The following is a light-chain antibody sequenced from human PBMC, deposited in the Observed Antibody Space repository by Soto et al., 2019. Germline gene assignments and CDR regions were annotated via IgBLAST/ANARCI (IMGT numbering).Light chain of an antibody. Sequence: DIQMNQSPSTLSASEGERVTIPCRSSQSISSWLAWYQQKPGKAPKLLIYDASTLERGVPSRFSGTGSGTEFTPTLARLQPDDFATYYCQQYHTSSITFGQGTRLEI. CDR3: QQYHTSSIT. CDR1: QSISSW. J-gene: IGKJ5*01. CDR2: DAS. V-gene: IGKV1-5*01.